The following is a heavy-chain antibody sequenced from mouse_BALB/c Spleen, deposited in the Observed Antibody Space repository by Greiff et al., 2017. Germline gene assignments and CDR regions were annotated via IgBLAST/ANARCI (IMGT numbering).Heavy chain of an antibody. V-gene: IGHV2-2*02. CDR1: GFSLTSYG. D-gene: IGHD2-4*01. Sequence: QVQLKESGPGLVQPSQSLSITCTVSGFSLTSYGVHWVRQSPGKGLEWLGVIWSGGSTDYNAAFISRLSISKDNSKSQVFFKMNSLQANDTAIYYCAREMITTGTWFAYWGQGTLVTVSA. CDR3: AREMITTGTWFAY. CDR2: IWSGGST. J-gene: IGHJ3*01.